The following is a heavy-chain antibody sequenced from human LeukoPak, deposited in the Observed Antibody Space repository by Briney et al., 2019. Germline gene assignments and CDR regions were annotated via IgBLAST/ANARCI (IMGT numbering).Heavy chain of an antibody. CDR1: GFSFSSYA. V-gene: IGHV3-21*01. Sequence: GGSLRLSCAASGFSFSSYAMSWVRQAPGKGLEWVSSISSSSSYIYYADSVKGRFTISRDNAKNSLYLQVNSLRAEDTAVYYCAREPPASAFDIWGQGTMVTVSS. J-gene: IGHJ3*02. CDR2: ISSSSSYI. CDR3: AREPPASAFDI.